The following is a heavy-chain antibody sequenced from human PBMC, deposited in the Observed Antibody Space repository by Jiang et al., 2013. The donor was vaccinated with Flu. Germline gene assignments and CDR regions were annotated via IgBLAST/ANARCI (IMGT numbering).Heavy chain of an antibody. D-gene: IGHD3-16*02. CDR3: AKDVGWKEGLGLRLGELSLVMGY. CDR1: GFTFSSYG. J-gene: IGHJ4*02. V-gene: IGHV3-30*18. CDR2: ISYDGSNK. Sequence: LSCAASGFTFSSYGMHWVRQAPGKGLEWVAVISYDGSNKYYADSVKGRFTISRDNSKNTLYLQMNSLRAEDTAVYYCAKDVGWKEGLGLRLGELSLVMGYWGQGTLVTVSS.